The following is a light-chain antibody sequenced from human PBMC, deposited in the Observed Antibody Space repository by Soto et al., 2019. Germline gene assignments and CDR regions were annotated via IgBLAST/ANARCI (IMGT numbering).Light chain of an antibody. CDR1: SSYIGAGYD. Sequence: QPVLTQPPSVSGAPGQRVTISCTGSSSYIGAGYDVHWYQQLPGTAPQLLIYANTNRPSGVPDRFSGSKSGTSASLAITGLQAEDEADYYCQSYDDSLGGHVIFGGGTKLTVL. CDR2: ANT. CDR3: QSYDDSLGGHVI. J-gene: IGLJ2*01. V-gene: IGLV1-40*01.